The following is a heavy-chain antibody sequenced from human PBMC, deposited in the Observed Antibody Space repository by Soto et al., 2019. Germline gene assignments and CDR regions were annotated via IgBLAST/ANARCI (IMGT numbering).Heavy chain of an antibody. D-gene: IGHD2-21*02. CDR1: GGSISSYY. J-gene: IGHJ3*02. CDR3: AREGPYCGGDCYQRDAFDI. V-gene: IGHV4-59*01. Sequence: SETLSLTCTVSGGSISSYYWSWIRQPPGKGLEWIGYTYYSGSTNYNPSLKSRVTISVDTSKNQFSLKLSSVTAADTAVYYCAREGPYCGGDCYQRDAFDIWGQGTMVTVS. CDR2: TYYSGST.